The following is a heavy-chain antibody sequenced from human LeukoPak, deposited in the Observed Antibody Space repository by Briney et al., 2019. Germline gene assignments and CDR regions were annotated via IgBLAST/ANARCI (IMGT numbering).Heavy chain of an antibody. Sequence: PGGALRLSCAASKFTFHNYVMHWVRQAPGKGLEWMALISYDGNDKYYADSVKDRFTISRDNFKNTLYLQMNSLSPEDTAVYYCASGVGFVVVAPATFASWGQGALVTVSS. CDR2: ISYDGNDK. D-gene: IGHD2-15*01. J-gene: IGHJ4*02. CDR3: ASGVGFVVVAPATFAS. CDR1: KFTFHNYV. V-gene: IGHV3-30*04.